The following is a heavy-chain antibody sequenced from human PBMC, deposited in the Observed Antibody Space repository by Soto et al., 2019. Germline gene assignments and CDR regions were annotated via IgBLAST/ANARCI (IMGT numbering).Heavy chain of an antibody. D-gene: IGHD3-16*01. J-gene: IGHJ5*02. CDR1: GDSITSFY. CDR2: IYHSGST. Sequence: PSETLSLTCTVSGDSITSFYWSWIRQPPGKELEWIGFIYHSGSTNYNPSFQSRVTMSIDTSNNQFSLKLRSVTAADTAIYYCAREAGGSWVHPWGQGTLVTVSS. V-gene: IGHV4-59*01. CDR3: AREAGGSWVHP.